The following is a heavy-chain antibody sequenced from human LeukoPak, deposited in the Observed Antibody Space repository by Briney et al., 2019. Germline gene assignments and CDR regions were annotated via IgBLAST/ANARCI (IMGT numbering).Heavy chain of an antibody. CDR1: GFAFSSYA. D-gene: IGHD5-12*01. V-gene: IGHV3-23*01. J-gene: IGHJ6*03. CDR3: AKGGGYEAQYYYYYLDV. CDR2: ISGSGGST. Sequence: GGSLRLSCAASGFAFSSYAMSWVRQAPGKGLEWVSAISGSGGSTYYADSVKGRFTISRDNSKNTLYLQMKSLRAEDTAVYYCAKGGGYEAQYYYYYLDVWGKGTTVTISS.